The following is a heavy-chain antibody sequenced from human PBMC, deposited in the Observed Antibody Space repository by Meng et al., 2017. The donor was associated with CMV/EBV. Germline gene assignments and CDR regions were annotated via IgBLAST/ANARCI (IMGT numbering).Heavy chain of an antibody. V-gene: IGHV3-30*02. Sequence: GESLKISCAASGFTFSGSAMHWVRQAPGKGLEWVAFIRYDGSNKYYADSVKGRFTISRDNSKNTLYLQMNSLRAEDTAVYYCAKDSLVLNYYYYYGMDVWGQGTTVTVSS. J-gene: IGHJ6*02. CDR3: AKDSLVLNYYYYYGMDV. CDR2: IRYDGSNK. CDR1: GFTFSGSA. D-gene: IGHD3-10*01.